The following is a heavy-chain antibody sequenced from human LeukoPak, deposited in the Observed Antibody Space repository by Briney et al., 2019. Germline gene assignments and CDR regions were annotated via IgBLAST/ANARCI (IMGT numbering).Heavy chain of an antibody. Sequence: SETLSLTCTVSGGSISSGGYYWSWIRQHPGKGLEWIGYIYYSGSTYYNPSLKSRVTISVDTPKNQFSLKLSSVTAADTAVYYCAREVSVGTYNWFDPWGQGTLVTVSS. CDR3: AREVSVGTYNWFDP. D-gene: IGHD1-26*01. CDR2: IYYSGST. CDR1: GGSISSGGYY. V-gene: IGHV4-31*03. J-gene: IGHJ5*02.